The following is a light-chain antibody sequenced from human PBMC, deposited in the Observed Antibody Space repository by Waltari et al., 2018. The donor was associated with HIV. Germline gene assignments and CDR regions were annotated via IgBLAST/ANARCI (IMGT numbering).Light chain of an antibody. CDR1: SSDVGDYNS. CDR3: CSYAGTYTYV. Sequence: QSALTQPRSVSGSPGQSVTISCTGTSSDVGDYNSVSWYQQHPGKAPKLMIYDVSNWPYGVPDRFSVSKSGNTASLTSSGLQAEDEADYYCCSYAGTYTYVFGTGTKVTVL. CDR2: DVS. V-gene: IGLV2-11*01. J-gene: IGLJ1*01.